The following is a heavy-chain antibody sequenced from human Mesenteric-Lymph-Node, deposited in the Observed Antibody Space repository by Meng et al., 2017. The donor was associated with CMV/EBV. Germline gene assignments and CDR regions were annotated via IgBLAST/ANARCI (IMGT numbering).Heavy chain of an antibody. CDR3: AKENDFWSGYVDY. CDR1: GFTFNSFA. J-gene: IGHJ4*02. CDR2: ISGTGGST. Sequence: GGSLRLSCAVSGFTFNSFAMSWVRQAPGKGLEWVSSISGTGGSTSYADSVKGRFTISRDNSKDTLYLQMNSLRAEDTAIYYCAKENDFWSGYVDYWGQGTLVTVSS. D-gene: IGHD3-3*01. V-gene: IGHV3-23*01.